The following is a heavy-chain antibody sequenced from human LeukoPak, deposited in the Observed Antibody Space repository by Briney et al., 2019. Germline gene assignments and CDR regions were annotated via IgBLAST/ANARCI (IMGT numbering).Heavy chain of an antibody. CDR3: AREMAPHDAFDI. V-gene: IGHV3-30-3*01. CDR2: ISYDGSNK. J-gene: IGHJ3*02. Sequence: GRSLRLSCAASGFTFSSYAMQWVRQAPGKGLEWVAVISYDGSNKYYADSVKGRFTISRDNSKNTLYLQMNSLRAEDTAVYYCAREMAPHDAFDIWGQGTMVTVSS. D-gene: IGHD5-12*01. CDR1: GFTFSSYA.